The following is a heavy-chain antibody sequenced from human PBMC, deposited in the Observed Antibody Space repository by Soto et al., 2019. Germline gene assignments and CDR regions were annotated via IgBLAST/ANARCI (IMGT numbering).Heavy chain of an antibody. J-gene: IGHJ6*02. CDR2: IYYSGST. CDR1: GGSISSGGYY. D-gene: IGHD2-21*02. V-gene: IGHV4-31*03. CDR3: ARVAGGDSIDINYYGMDV. Sequence: QVQLQESGPGLVKPSQTLSLTCTVSGGSISSGGYYWSRIRQHPGKGLEWIGYIYYSGSTYYNPSLTSRVTIAVDTSKNQFSLKLSSVTAADTAVYYCARVAGGDSIDINYYGMDVWGQGTTVTVSS.